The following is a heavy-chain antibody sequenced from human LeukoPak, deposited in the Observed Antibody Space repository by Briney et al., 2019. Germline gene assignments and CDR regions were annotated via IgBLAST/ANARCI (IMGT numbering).Heavy chain of an antibody. D-gene: IGHD2-15*01. V-gene: IGHV3-74*01. CDR3: ARGGVVAAFDY. CDR1: GFTLSDYW. CDR2: ITNDGSST. J-gene: IGHJ4*02. Sequence: GGSLRLSCAASGFTLSDYWMHWVCQAPGKGLVWVSHITNDGSSTNYADPVKGRFTISRDSAKNTLYLQMNSLRAEDTAVYYCARGGVVAAFDYWGQGTLVTVSS.